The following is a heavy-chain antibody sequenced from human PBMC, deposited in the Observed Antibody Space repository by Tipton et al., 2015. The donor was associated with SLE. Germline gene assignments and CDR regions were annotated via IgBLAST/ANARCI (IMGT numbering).Heavy chain of an antibody. CDR2: INHSGST. Sequence: LRLSCAASGFTFSNAWMSWVRQAPGKGLEWVGEINHSGSTNYNPSLKSRVTISVDTSKNQFSLKLSSVTAADTAVYYCARGLPIFGPWGQGTLVTVSS. J-gene: IGHJ5*02. D-gene: IGHD3-3*01. V-gene: IGHV4-34*01. CDR3: ARGLPIFGP. CDR1: GFTFSNAW.